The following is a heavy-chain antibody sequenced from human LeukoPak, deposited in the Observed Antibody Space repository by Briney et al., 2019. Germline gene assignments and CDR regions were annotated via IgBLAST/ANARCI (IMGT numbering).Heavy chain of an antibody. CDR2: ISWSSGSI. D-gene: IGHD2-2*01. V-gene: IGHV3-9*01. J-gene: IGHJ4*02. Sequence: GGSLRLSCAASGFTFDDYAMHWVRQAPGKGLEWVSGISWSSGSIGYADSVKGRFTISRDNSKNTLYLQMNSLRAEDTAVYYCARDFSGTPGYWGQGTLVTVSS. CDR1: GFTFDDYA. CDR3: ARDFSGTPGY.